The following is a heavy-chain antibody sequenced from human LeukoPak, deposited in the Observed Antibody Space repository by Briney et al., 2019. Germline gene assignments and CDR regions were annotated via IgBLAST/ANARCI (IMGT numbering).Heavy chain of an antibody. D-gene: IGHD2-15*01. CDR3: ASVVVAAFRY. V-gene: IGHV4-30-4*07. J-gene: IGHJ4*02. CDR1: GGSISSGGYS. CDR2: IYYSGST. Sequence: PSETLSLTCAVSGGSISSGGYSWSWIRQPPGKGLEWIGYIYYSGSTYYNPSLKSRVTISVDTSKNQFSLKLSSVTAADTAVYYCASVVVAAFRYWGQGTLVTVSS.